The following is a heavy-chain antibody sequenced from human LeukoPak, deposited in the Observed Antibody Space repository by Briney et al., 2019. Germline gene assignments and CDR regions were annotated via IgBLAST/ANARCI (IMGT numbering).Heavy chain of an antibody. CDR1: GYSFTAYW. D-gene: IGHD2-2*01. CDR2: IYPGDSDT. Sequence: GESLKISCKASGYSFTAYWIAWVRQMPGKGLEWMGSIYPGDSDTRYSPSFQGQVTISADKSISTAYLQWRSLKASDTAMYYCARLPPYCTSSSCFGPLFDYWGQGTLVAVSS. V-gene: IGHV5-51*01. CDR3: ARLPPYCTSSSCFGPLFDY. J-gene: IGHJ4*02.